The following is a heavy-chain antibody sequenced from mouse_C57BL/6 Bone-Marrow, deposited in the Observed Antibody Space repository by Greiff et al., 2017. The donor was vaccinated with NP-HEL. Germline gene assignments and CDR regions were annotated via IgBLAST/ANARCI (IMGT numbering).Heavy chain of an antibody. Sequence: QVQLQQPGAELVKPGASVKLSCKASGYTFTSYWMQWVKQRPGQGLEWIGEIDPSDSYTNYNQKFKGKATLTVDTSSSTAYMQLSSLTSEDSAVYYCARCDGYYEEDYYAMDYWGQGTSVTVSS. D-gene: IGHD2-3*01. CDR2: IDPSDSYT. J-gene: IGHJ4*01. V-gene: IGHV1-50*01. CDR3: ARCDGYYEEDYYAMDY. CDR1: GYTFTSYW.